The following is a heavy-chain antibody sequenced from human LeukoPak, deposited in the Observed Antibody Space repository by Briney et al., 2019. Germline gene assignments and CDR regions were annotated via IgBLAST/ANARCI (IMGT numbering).Heavy chain of an antibody. D-gene: IGHD1-26*01. CDR1: GGSISSYY. V-gene: IGHV4-59*01. CDR2: IYYSGST. Sequence: SETLSLTCTVSGGSISSYYWSWIRQPPGKGREWIGYIYYSGSTNYNPSLKSRVTISVDTSKNQFSLKLSSVTAADTAVYYCARGTKWEPDAFDIWGQGTMVTVSS. CDR3: ARGTKWEPDAFDI. J-gene: IGHJ3*02.